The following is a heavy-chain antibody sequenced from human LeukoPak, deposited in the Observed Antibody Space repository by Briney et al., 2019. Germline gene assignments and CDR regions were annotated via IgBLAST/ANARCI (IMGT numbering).Heavy chain of an antibody. J-gene: IGHJ4*02. V-gene: IGHV4-4*07. CDR3: SRDQTSYDVLTGSFTQYYFDD. D-gene: IGHD3-9*01. CDR2: IYVSGGT. Sequence: PSETLSLTCTVSGASISSYYWSWIRKPAGKGLEWIGRIYVSGGTSYNPSLRSRVTMSLDTSKNQFSLRLSSVTAADTAVYYCSRDQTSYDVLTGSFTQYYFDDWGQGIQVTVSS. CDR1: GASISSYY.